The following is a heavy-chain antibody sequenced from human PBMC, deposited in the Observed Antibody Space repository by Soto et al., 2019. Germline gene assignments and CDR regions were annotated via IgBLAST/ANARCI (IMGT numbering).Heavy chain of an antibody. CDR2: TYYKSKWFN. V-gene: IGHV6-1*01. CDR3: ARGSWDDVSGHYYMDV. CDR1: GDSVSSNSAG. J-gene: IGHJ6*03. D-gene: IGHD5-12*01. Sequence: SQTLSLTCAISGDSVSSNSAGWNWVRQTPSRGLEWLGRTYYKSKWFNNYAVSVKSRITTNPDTSQNQFSLQLDSVTPEDTAVYYCARGSWDDVSGHYYMDVWGKGTTVTVSS.